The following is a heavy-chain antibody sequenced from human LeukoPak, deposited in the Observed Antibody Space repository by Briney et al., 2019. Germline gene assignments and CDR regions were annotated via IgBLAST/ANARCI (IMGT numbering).Heavy chain of an antibody. CDR2: ISTSGSTI. J-gene: IGHJ4*02. D-gene: IGHD3-16*01. V-gene: IGHV3-48*03. Sequence: GGSLRLSCAASGFTFSTYEMKWVRQAPGKGLEWVSYISTSGSTIYYADSVKGRFTISRDNAKNSLYLQMNSLSAEDTAVYYCGGVSGSSIFDYWGQGTLVTVSS. CDR3: GGVSGSSIFDY. CDR1: GFTFSTYE.